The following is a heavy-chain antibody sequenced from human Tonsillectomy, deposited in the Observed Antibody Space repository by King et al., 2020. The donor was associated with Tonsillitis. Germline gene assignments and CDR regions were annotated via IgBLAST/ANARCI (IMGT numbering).Heavy chain of an antibody. V-gene: IGHV3-15*01. CDR3: TINGDNAGGEFDY. CDR1: GFTFSNAW. CDR2: IKSKTDGGTT. Sequence: VQLVESGGGLVKPGGSLRLSCAASGFTFSNAWMSWVRQAPGKGLEWVGRIKSKTDGGTTDYAAPVKGRFTISRDDSKTTLYLQMNSLKTEDTAVYHCTINGDNAGGEFDYWGQGTLVTVSS. D-gene: IGHD4-17*01. J-gene: IGHJ4*02.